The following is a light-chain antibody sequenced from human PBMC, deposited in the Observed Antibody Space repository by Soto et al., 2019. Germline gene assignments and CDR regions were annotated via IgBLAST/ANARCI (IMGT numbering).Light chain of an antibody. V-gene: IGLV1-51*01. CDR1: SSNIGNNY. Sequence: QSVLTQPPSVSVAPGQKVTISCSGSSSNIGNNYVSWYQHLPGTAPKLLIYDNNKRPSGIPDRFSGSKSGTSATLGITGLQTGDEADYYCGTWDSGLSAEVFGGGTKLTVL. CDR3: GTWDSGLSAEV. J-gene: IGLJ2*01. CDR2: DNN.